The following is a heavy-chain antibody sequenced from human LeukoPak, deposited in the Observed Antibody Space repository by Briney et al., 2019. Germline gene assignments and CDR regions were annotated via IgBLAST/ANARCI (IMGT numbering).Heavy chain of an antibody. J-gene: IGHJ4*02. CDR2: IYTSGST. D-gene: IGHD3-22*01. CDR1: GGSISSGSYY. Sequence: SETLSLTCTVSGGSISSGSYYWSWIRQPAGKGLEWIGRIYTSGSTNYNPSLKSRVTISVDTSKNQFSLKLSSVTAADTAVYYCARASYDYDSSGWVPFDYWGQGTLVTVSS. V-gene: IGHV4-61*02. CDR3: ARASYDYDSSGWVPFDY.